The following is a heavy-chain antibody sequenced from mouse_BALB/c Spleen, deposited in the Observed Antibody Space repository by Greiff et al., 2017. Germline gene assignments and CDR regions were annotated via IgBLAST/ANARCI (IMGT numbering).Heavy chain of an antibody. D-gene: IGHD1-1*01. V-gene: IGHV2-6-7*01. CDR1: GFSLTGYG. CDR2: IWGDGST. Sequence: VKLMESGPGLVAPSQCLSITCTASGFSLTGYGVNWVRQPPGKGLEWLGMIWGDGSTDYNSAIKSRLSISKDNSKSHVFLKMNSLQTDDTARYYCARDYYGSSYAMDYWGQGTSVTVSS. CDR3: ARDYYGSSYAMDY. J-gene: IGHJ4*01.